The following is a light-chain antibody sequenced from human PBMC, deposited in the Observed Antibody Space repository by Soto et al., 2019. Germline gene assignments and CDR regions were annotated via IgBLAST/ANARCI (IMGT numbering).Light chain of an antibody. Sequence: DILMTQSPSTLSASVGNRVTITCRASQSIGPWLAWYQQKPGKAPKLLIYDDSSLTSGVPGRFSGRRSGTEFTLTISGVQPDDFATYYCHHYNVYFHIFGQGTRLEIK. J-gene: IGKJ2*01. CDR3: HHYNVYFHI. V-gene: IGKV1-5*01. CDR1: QSIGPW. CDR2: DDS.